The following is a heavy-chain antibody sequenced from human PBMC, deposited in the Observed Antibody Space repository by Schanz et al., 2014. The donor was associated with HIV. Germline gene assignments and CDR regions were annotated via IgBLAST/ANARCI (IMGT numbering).Heavy chain of an antibody. D-gene: IGHD3-16*01. J-gene: IGHJ6*02. CDR1: GFTFSTYG. Sequence: VPLLESGGGLAQPGGSQRLSCAASGFTFSTYGMHWVRQAPGKGLEWVAFISDDGSNRYYADSVKGRFTISRDNSKNTLYLQMNSLRAEDTAVYYCARVANWDYYGMDVWGRGTTVTVSS. CDR3: ARVANWDYYGMDV. V-gene: IGHV3-30*03. CDR2: ISDDGSNR.